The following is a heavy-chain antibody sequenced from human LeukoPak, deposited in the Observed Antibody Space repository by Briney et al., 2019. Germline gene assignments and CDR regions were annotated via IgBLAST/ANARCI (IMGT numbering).Heavy chain of an antibody. CDR1: GGSICSYY. CDR2: IYTSGST. Sequence: PSETLSLTCTVSGGSICSYYWSWIRQPAGKGLEWIGRIYTSGSTNYNPSLKSRVTMSVDTSRNQFSLKLSSVTAADTAVYYCAREGFSSSGYYYYYYYMDVWGKGTTVTVSS. CDR3: AREGFSSSGYYYYYYYMDV. J-gene: IGHJ6*03. V-gene: IGHV4-4*07. D-gene: IGHD6-6*01.